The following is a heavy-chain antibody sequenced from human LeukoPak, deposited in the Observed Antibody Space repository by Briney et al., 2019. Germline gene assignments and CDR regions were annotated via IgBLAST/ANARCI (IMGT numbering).Heavy chain of an antibody. D-gene: IGHD1-14*01. CDR2: ISGSGDTL. CDR1: GFTFSSYE. V-gene: IGHV3-48*03. J-gene: IGHJ4*02. CDR3: ARGLGPGPYFDY. Sequence: AGGSLRLSCAASGFTFSSYEMDWVRQAPGKGLEWVSYISGSGDTLYYADSVKGQFTISRDNSKNSLYLQMNSLRAEDTAVYYCARGLGPGPYFDYWGQGTLVTVSS.